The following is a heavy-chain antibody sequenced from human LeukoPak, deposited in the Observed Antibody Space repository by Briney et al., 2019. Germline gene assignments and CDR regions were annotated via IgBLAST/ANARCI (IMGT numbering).Heavy chain of an antibody. V-gene: IGHV4-59*08. CDR2: IYYSGST. CDR1: GGSISSYY. Sequence: SETLSLTCTVSGGSISSYYWIWIRQPPGKGLEWIGYIYYSGSTNYNPSLKSRVTISVDTSKNQFSLKLSSVTAADTAVYYCARHPRDGNWNYVLNAFEIWGQGTMVTVSS. J-gene: IGHJ3*02. D-gene: IGHD1-7*01. CDR3: ARHPRDGNWNYVLNAFEI.